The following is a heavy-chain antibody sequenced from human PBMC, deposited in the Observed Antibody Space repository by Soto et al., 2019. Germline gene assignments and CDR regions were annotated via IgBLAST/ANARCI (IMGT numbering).Heavy chain of an antibody. V-gene: IGHV1-18*01. D-gene: IGHD3-10*01. CDR2: ISAYNGNT. CDR1: GYTFTSYG. J-gene: IGHJ6*02. CDR3: ATEYYYGSGSYYSNYYYYGMDV. Sequence: ASVKVSCKAPGYTFTSYGISWVRQAPGQGLERMGWISAYNGNTNYAQKLQGRVTMTTDTSTSTAYMELRSLRSDDTAVYYCATEYYYGSGSYYSNYYYYGMDVWGQGTTVTVSS.